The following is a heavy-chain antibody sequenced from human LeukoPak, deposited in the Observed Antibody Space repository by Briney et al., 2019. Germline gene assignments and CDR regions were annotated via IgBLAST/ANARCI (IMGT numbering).Heavy chain of an antibody. J-gene: IGHJ5*02. CDR2: IIPIFGTA. CDR1: GGTFSSYA. Sequence: SVKVSCKASGGTFSSYAISWMGQAPGQGLEWMGGIIPIFGTANYAQKFQGRVTITADESTSTAYMELSSLRSEDTAVYYCARTTYLAPSFDPWGQGTLVTVSS. D-gene: IGHD1-14*01. V-gene: IGHV1-69*13. CDR3: ARTTYLAPSFDP.